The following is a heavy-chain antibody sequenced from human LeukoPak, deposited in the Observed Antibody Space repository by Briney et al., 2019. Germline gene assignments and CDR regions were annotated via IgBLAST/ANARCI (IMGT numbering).Heavy chain of an antibody. Sequence: ASVNVSCKASGYTFTSYYMHWVRQAPGQGLEWMGIINPSGGSTSYAQKFQGRVTMTRDMSTSTVYMELSSLRSEDTAVYYCVVVVVAAYYFDYWGQGTLVTVSS. CDR2: INPSGGST. J-gene: IGHJ4*02. CDR3: VVVVVAAYYFDY. D-gene: IGHD2-15*01. CDR1: GYTFTSYY. V-gene: IGHV1-46*01.